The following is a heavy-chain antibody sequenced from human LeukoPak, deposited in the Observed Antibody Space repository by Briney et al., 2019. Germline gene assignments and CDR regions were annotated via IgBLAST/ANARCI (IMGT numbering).Heavy chain of an antibody. Sequence: PSETLSLTCTVSGGSISSYYWSWIRQPPVKGLEWIGYIYYSGSTNYNPSLKSRVTISVDTSKNQFSLKLSSVTAADTAVCYCARHQTDYGDPLKFDYWGQGTLVTVSS. CDR3: ARHQTDYGDPLKFDY. CDR1: GGSISSYY. CDR2: IYYSGST. D-gene: IGHD4-17*01. V-gene: IGHV4-59*08. J-gene: IGHJ4*02.